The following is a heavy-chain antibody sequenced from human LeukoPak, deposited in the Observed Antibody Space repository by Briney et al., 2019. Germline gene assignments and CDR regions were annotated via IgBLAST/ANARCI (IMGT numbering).Heavy chain of an antibody. CDR1: GFTLSSYA. Sequence: GGSLTLSCVGSGFTLSSYAMDWVRQAPGKGLEWVSSIIGGSTHIFYADSVRGRFTISRDNAENSLFLQMNSLRDEDSAVYYCARARSGYYDESFDAWGKGTLVTVSS. CDR3: ARARSGYYDESFDA. D-gene: IGHD3-16*01. CDR2: IIGGSTHI. V-gene: IGHV3-21*01. J-gene: IGHJ5*02.